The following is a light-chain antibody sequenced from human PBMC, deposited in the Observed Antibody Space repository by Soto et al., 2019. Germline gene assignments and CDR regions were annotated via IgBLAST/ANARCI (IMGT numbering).Light chain of an antibody. CDR1: QSVSRS. J-gene: IGKJ1*01. V-gene: IGKV3-20*01. CDR3: QQYDYSERT. Sequence: EIVVTQSPGTLSLSPGERATLSCRASQSVSRSLAWYQQKPGHAPRLLIHGASSRATAIPDRFSGSGSGTDFTLTIARLEPEDFAVYFCQQYDYSERTFGQGTKVDIK. CDR2: GAS.